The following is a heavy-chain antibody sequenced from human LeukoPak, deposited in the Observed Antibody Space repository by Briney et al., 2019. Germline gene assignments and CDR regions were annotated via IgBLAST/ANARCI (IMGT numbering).Heavy chain of an antibody. CDR1: GFTFSSYA. J-gene: IGHJ4*02. V-gene: IGHV3-23*01. D-gene: IGHD2-21*01. CDR3: ARGCGCDYYSADY. Sequence: GRSLRLSCAASGFTFSSYAMSWVRQAPGKGLEWVSAISGSGGSTYYADSVKGRFTISRDNSKNTLYLQVNSLRAEDTAVYYCARGCGCDYYSADYWGQGTLVTVSS. CDR2: ISGSGGST.